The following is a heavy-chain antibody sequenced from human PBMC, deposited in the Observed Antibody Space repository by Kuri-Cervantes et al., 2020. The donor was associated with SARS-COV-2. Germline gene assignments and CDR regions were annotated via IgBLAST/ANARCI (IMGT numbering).Heavy chain of an antibody. Sequence: SETLSLTCTVSGGSIRNYYWSWIRQPPGKGLEWIVYIYYSGSTNYNPSLKSRVTISVDTSKNQFSLNLKSVTAADTAVCYCARDQWLGGYYYGMDVWGQGTTVTVSS. CDR1: GGSIRNYY. CDR3: ARDQWLGGYYYGMDV. V-gene: IGHV4-59*01. J-gene: IGHJ6*02. CDR2: IYYSGST. D-gene: IGHD6-19*01.